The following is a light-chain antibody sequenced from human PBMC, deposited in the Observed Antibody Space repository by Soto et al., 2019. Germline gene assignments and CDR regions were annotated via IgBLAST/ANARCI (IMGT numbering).Light chain of an antibody. J-gene: IGKJ1*01. CDR3: QQYNNWPPWT. CDR2: GAS. CDR1: QTVSSSY. Sequence: EIVLTQSPGTLSLSPGERATLSCRASQTVSSSYLVWYQQKPGQAPRLLIYGASSRATGIPDRFSGSGSGTDFTLTISRLESEDFAVYYCQQYNNWPPWTFGQGTKVDI. V-gene: IGKV3-20*01.